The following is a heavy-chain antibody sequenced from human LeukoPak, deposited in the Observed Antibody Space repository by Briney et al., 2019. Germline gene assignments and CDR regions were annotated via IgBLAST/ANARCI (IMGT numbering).Heavy chain of an antibody. Sequence: GGSLRLSCVASGFTFSENWMHWVRQAPGKGLAWVSHINRDGGLTNYADSAKGRFTISRDNARNTVYLQMSSLRVEDTTIYFCAIEEHRLAEAGTSAFDLGGQGTLVTVSP. J-gene: IGHJ3*01. CDR1: GFTFSENW. D-gene: IGHD6-13*01. CDR3: AIEEHRLAEAGTSAFDL. CDR2: INRDGGLT. V-gene: IGHV3-74*01.